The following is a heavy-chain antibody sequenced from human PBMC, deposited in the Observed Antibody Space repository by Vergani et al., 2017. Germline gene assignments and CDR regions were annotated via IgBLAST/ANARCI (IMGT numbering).Heavy chain of an antibody. CDR3: AKDCGYSSSCPNFDY. J-gene: IGHJ4*02. D-gene: IGHD6-13*01. Sequence: EVQLLESGGGLVQPGGSLRLSGEASGFTFSSYAMSWVRQAPGKGLEWVSAISGSGGRTYYADSVKGRFTISRDNSKNTLYLQMNSLRAEDTAVYYCAKDCGYSSSCPNFDYWGQGTLVTVSS. V-gene: IGHV3-23*01. CDR1: GFTFSSYA. CDR2: ISGSGGRT.